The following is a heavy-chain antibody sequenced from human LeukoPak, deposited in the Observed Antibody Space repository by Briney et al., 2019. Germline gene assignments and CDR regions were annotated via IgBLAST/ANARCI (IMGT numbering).Heavy chain of an antibody. J-gene: IGHJ5*02. CDR2: INPNSGGT. CDR1: GYTFTGYY. CDR3: ARDNGYYYGSGSYSPNWFDP. V-gene: IGHV1-2*02. Sequence: ASVKVSCKASGYTFTGYYMHWVRPAPGQGLEWMGWINPNSGGTKYAQKFQGRVTMTRDTSISTAYMELSWLRSDDTAVYYCARDNGYYYGSGSYSPNWFDPWGQGTLVTVSS. D-gene: IGHD3-10*01.